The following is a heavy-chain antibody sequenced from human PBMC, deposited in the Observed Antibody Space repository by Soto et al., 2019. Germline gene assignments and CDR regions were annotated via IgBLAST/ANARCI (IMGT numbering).Heavy chain of an antibody. Sequence: GGSLRLSCAASGFTFSSYEMNWVRQAPGKGLEWVSYISSSGSTIYYADSVKGRFTISRDNAKNSLYLQMNSLRAEDTAVYYCARTVRVPIAVAGPFDYLGQGTLVTVSS. V-gene: IGHV3-48*03. CDR3: ARTVRVPIAVAGPFDY. CDR2: ISSSGSTI. J-gene: IGHJ4*02. D-gene: IGHD6-19*01. CDR1: GFTFSSYE.